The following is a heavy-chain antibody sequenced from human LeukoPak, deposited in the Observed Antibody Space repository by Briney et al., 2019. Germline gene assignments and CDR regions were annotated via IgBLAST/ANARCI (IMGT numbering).Heavy chain of an antibody. CDR1: GFTFSSYA. CDR3: AKAGMGWYLFDY. CDR2: ISGTGNSP. J-gene: IGHJ4*02. V-gene: IGHV3-23*01. Sequence: GGSLRLSCAASGFTFSSYAMNWVRQTPGKGLEWVSAISGTGNSPWYADSVKGRFTISRDNSKNTLYLLMNSLRTEDTAVYYCAKAGMGWYLFDYWRQGTLVTVSS. D-gene: IGHD6-19*01.